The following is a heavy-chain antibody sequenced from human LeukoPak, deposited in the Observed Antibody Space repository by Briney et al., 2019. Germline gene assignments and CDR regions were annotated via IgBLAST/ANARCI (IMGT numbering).Heavy chain of an antibody. V-gene: IGHV3-30*03. CDR3: AAHTSAGTWAFDI. Sequence: GRSLRLSCAASGYTFSSYGMHWVRQAPGKGLEWVAVISYDGSNKYYADSVKGRFTISRDNSKNTLYLQMNSLRAEDTAVYYCAAHTSAGTWAFDIWSQGTMVTVSS. CDR1: GYTFSSYG. J-gene: IGHJ3*02. D-gene: IGHD6-13*01. CDR2: ISYDGSNK.